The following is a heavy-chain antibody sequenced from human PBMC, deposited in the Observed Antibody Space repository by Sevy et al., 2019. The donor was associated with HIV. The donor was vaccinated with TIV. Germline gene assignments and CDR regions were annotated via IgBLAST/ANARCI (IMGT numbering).Heavy chain of an antibody. J-gene: IGHJ3*02. Sequence: PSETLSLTCTVSGGSINSDHWNWIRQPPGKGLEWIGYVYYTGGTNYNPSLKNRVTISVDRTKNQFSLKLTSVTAADTAVYYCARRNDFDIWGQGTMVTVSS. V-gene: IGHV4-59*08. CDR2: VYYTGGT. CDR3: ARRNDFDI. CDR1: GGSINSDH.